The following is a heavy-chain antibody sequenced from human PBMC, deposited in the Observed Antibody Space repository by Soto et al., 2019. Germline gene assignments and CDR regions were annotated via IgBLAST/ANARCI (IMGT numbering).Heavy chain of an antibody. V-gene: IGHV4-4*02. CDR3: AREVSGVPAFDY. CDR1: GGSIRSNDW. J-gene: IGHJ4*02. Sequence: QLQLQESGPGLVKPSGTLSLTCAVSGGSIRSNDWWNWVRQPPGKGLEWIGEISESGSPNYNPSLIGRVTISMDTANKYFSLKLDSVTAADTAVYYCAREVSGVPAFDYWGQGTLVTVSS. CDR2: ISESGSP. D-gene: IGHD2-21*01.